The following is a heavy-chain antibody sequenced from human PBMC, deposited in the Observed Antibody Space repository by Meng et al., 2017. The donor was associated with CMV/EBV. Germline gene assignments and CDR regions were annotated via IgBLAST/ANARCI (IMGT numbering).Heavy chain of an antibody. CDR1: GYTFTSYG. J-gene: IGHJ4*02. D-gene: IGHD3-9*01. Sequence: VRRVQSVAEGEKPGASVKVSCKASGYTFTSYGIRWVRQAPGQGLEWMGWIRGYNGNTNYAQKLQGRVTMTTDTSTSTAYMELRSLRSDDTAVYYCATDILTHFDYWGQGTLVTVSS. CDR3: ATDILTHFDY. CDR2: IRGYNGNT. V-gene: IGHV1-18*01.